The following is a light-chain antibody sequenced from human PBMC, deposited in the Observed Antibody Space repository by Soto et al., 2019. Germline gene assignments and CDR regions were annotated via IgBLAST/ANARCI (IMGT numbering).Light chain of an antibody. V-gene: IGKV3-20*01. CDR3: QQYGSSGT. CDR1: QSVSNNY. CDR2: GAS. Sequence: EIVLTQSPGTLSLSPGERATLSCRASQSVSNNYLAWYQQKPGQAPRLLIYGASNTATGIPDRFSGSGSGTDFTLTIIRLEPEDFAVYYCQQYGSSGTFGQGTKVEIK. J-gene: IGKJ1*01.